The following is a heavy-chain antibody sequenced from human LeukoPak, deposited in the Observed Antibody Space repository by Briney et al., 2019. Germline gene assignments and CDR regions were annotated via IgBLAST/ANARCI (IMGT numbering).Heavy chain of an antibody. J-gene: IGHJ4*02. V-gene: IGHV1-2*02. CDR1: GYTFTGYY. Sequence: ASVKVSCKASGYTFTGYYMHWVRQAPGQGLEWMGWINPNSGGTNYAQKFQGRVTMTRDTSMTTAYMELSRLRSDDTAVYYCARGQFLEWLSIIIDYWGQGTLVTVSS. CDR2: INPNSGGT. D-gene: IGHD3-3*01. CDR3: ARGQFLEWLSIIIDY.